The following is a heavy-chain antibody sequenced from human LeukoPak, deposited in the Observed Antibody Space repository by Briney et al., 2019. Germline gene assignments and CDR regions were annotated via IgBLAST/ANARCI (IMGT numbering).Heavy chain of an antibody. Sequence: PGGSLRLSCAASGFTFSSYAMHWVRQAPGKGLEWVAVISYDGSNKYYADSVKGRFTISRDNSKNTLYLQMNSLRAEDTAVYYCARDCSSTSYYSLDYWGQGTLVTVSS. CDR2: ISYDGSNK. CDR1: GFTFSSYA. CDR3: ARDCSSTSYYSLDY. V-gene: IGHV3-30-3*01. D-gene: IGHD2-2*01. J-gene: IGHJ4*02.